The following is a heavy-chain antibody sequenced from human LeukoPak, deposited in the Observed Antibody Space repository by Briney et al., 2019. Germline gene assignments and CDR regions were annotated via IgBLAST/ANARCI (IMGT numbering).Heavy chain of an antibody. CDR1: GFTVSNNY. D-gene: IGHD2-21*01. Sequence: GGSLTLTCAVSGFTVSNNYMSWVRQAPGKGLEWVGHIYNGGDTYHADSVKGGFTISRDHSKSTVYLQMNNLRVEDTAVYYCARDTGLWWGQGTLVTVSS. J-gene: IGHJ4*02. CDR3: ARDTGLW. V-gene: IGHV3-53*01. CDR2: IYNGGDT.